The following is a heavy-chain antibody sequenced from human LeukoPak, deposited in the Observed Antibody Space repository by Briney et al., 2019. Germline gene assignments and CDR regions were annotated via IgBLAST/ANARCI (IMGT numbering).Heavy chain of an antibody. CDR1: GFTLSNHW. V-gene: IGHV3-7*01. Sequence: GGSLRLSCAASGFTLSNHWMIWVRQAPGKGLECVANIKQDGIEKYYLDSVKGRFTISRDNAKNSLYLQMNSLRAEDTAVYYCARSGSYYYYYGMDVWGQGTTVTVSS. D-gene: IGHD1-26*01. CDR2: IKQDGIEK. CDR3: ARSGSYYYYYGMDV. J-gene: IGHJ6*02.